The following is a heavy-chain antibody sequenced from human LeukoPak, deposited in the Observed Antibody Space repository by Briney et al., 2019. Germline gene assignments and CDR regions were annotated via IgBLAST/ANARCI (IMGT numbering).Heavy chain of an antibody. D-gene: IGHD2-15*01. CDR1: GFTFSNYG. J-gene: IGHJ5*02. Sequence: PGGSLRLSCAASGFTFSNYGIHWVRQAPGKGLEWVAFIRYDGSNKYYTDSVKGRFTISRDNSKNTLYLQMNSLRAEDTAVYYCATGYSFDPWGQGTPVTVSS. CDR3: ATGYSFDP. CDR2: IRYDGSNK. V-gene: IGHV3-30*02.